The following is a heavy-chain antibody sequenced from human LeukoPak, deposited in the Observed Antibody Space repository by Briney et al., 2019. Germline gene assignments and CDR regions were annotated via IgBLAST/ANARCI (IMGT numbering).Heavy chain of an antibody. CDR1: GYTFTSYG. D-gene: IGHD3-3*01. CDR3: ARDVYDFWSGLPPLFGAGWFDP. J-gene: IGHJ5*02. V-gene: IGHV1-18*01. Sequence: ASVKVPCKASGYTFTSYGISWVRQAPGQGLEWMGWISAYNGNTNYAQKLQGRVTMTTDTSTSTAYMELRSLRSDDTAVYYCARDVYDFWSGLPPLFGAGWFDPWGQGTLVTVSS. CDR2: ISAYNGNT.